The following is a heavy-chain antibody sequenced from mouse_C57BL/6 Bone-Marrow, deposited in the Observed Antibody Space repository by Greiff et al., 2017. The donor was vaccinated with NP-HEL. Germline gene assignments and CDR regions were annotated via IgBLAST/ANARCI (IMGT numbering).Heavy chain of an antibody. CDR1: GFTFSNYW. CDR2: IRLKSDNYAT. D-gene: IGHD1-1*01. J-gene: IGHJ2*01. Sequence: EVQLQESGGGLVQPGGSMKLSCVASGFTFSNYWMNWVRQSPEKGLEWVAQIRLKSDNYATHYAESVKGRFTISRDDSKSSVYLQMNNLRAEDTGIYYCTFITTVVAPYFDYWGQGTTLTVSS. CDR3: TFITTVVAPYFDY. V-gene: IGHV6-3*01.